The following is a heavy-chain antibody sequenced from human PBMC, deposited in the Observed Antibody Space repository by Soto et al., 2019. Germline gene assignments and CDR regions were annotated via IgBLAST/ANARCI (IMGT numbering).Heavy chain of an antibody. V-gene: IGHV4-34*01. D-gene: IGHD1-26*01. Sequence: SETLSLTCGVYGGSFSGYYWNWIRQPPEKGLEWIGDINHSGSTNYHPSLKSRATISVDTSKNQFSLKLSSVTAADTALYYCARGRGGGATTNFDYWGQGTLVTAPQ. CDR3: ARGRGGGATTNFDY. CDR2: INHSGST. CDR1: GGSFSGYY. J-gene: IGHJ4*02.